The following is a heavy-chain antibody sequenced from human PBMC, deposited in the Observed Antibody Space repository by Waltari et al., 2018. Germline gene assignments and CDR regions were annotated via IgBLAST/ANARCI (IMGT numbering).Heavy chain of an antibody. Sequence: QLQLQESGPGLVKPSETLSLTCSLPSGSITSHDYYWDWIRQSPGKGLEWIGNIYSRGNIHYNPSLGSRVTMSLDSSNNQFSLELRSVTAADTAVYYCARHSPGSTWFDPWGQGTLVTVSS. CDR3: ARHSPGSTWFDP. J-gene: IGHJ5*02. CDR1: SGSITSHDYY. V-gene: IGHV4-39*01. D-gene: IGHD7-27*01. CDR2: IYSRGNI.